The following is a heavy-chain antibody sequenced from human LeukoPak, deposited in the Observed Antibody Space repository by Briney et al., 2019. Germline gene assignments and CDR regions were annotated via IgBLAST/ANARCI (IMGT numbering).Heavy chain of an antibody. V-gene: IGHV1-18*01. CDR1: GYTFTSYA. CDR2: ISAYHGTT. D-gene: IGHD1-26*01. J-gene: IGHJ3*01. CDR3: ARVGDLLSSFDF. Sequence: ASVKVSCKASGYTFTSYAISWVRQAPGQGLEWLGWISAYHGTTKYAQKVQGRVTMTTDTSTSTAYMELRSLRSDDTAVYYCARVGDLLSSFDFWGQGTMVTVSS.